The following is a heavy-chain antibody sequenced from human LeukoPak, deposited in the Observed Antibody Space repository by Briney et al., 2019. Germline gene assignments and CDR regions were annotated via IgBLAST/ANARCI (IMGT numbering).Heavy chain of an antibody. CDR1: GGTFSSYA. CDR3: ARVGSDIVATSYFDY. J-gene: IGHJ4*02. Sequence: SVKVSCKASGGTFSSYAISWVRQAPGQGLEWMGGIIPIFGTANYAQKFQGRVTITADESTSTAYMELGSLRSEDTAVYHCARVGSDIVATSYFDYWGQGTLVTVSS. D-gene: IGHD5-12*01. CDR2: IIPIFGTA. V-gene: IGHV1-69*01.